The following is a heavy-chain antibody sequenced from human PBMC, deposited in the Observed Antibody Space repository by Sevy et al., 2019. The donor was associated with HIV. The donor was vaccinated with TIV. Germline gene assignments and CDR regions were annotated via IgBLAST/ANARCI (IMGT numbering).Heavy chain of an antibody. V-gene: IGHV1-3*01. J-gene: IGHJ5*02. D-gene: IGHD3-9*01. Sequence: ASVKVSCKASGYTFTSYAMHWVRQAPGQRLEWMGWINAGNGNTKYSQKFQGRVTITRDTSASTAYMELSSLRSEDTAVYYCARAYIWTGSKGANWFDPWGQGTLVTVSS. CDR3: ARAYIWTGSKGANWFDP. CDR1: GYTFTSYA. CDR2: INAGNGNT.